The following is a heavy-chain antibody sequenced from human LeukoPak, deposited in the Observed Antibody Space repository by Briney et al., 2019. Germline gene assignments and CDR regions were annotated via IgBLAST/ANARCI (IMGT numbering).Heavy chain of an antibody. CDR2: INHSGRT. J-gene: IGHJ6*03. D-gene: IGHD3-22*01. CDR3: ARAGVVAYHIYYFPMDV. Sequence: PSETLSLTCAVSGGSFSCYYWSWIRQAPGRGLDWIGEINHSGRTNYNPSLKSRVTISTDTSKNQFSLKLTSVTAADTAMYYCARAGVVAYHIYYFPMDVWGNGTTVTVSS. V-gene: IGHV4-34*01. CDR1: GGSFSCYY.